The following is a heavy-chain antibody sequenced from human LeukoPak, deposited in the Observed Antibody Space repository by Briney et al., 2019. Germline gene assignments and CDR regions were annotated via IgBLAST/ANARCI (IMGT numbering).Heavy chain of an antibody. J-gene: IGHJ4*02. CDR1: GFTFSSYW. D-gene: IGHD6-19*01. CDR2: IKQDGSEK. V-gene: IGHV3-7*01. CDR3: ARELGTYSSGWSPIDY. Sequence: PGGSLRLSCAASGFTFSSYWMSWVRQAPGKGLEWVANIKQDGSEKYYVDSVKGRFTISRDNAKNSLYLQMNSLRAEDTAVYYCARELGTYSSGWSPIDYWGQGTLVTVSS.